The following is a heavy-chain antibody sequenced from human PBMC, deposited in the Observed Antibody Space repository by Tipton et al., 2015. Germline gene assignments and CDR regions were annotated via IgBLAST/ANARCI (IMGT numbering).Heavy chain of an antibody. Sequence: TLSLTCTVSGGSISGDYCWGWIRQPPGKGLEWIGYISYSGSTHYNPSLKSRVAISVDTSKNQFSLTLKSVTAADTALYYCARVGRYFDSPGYSHWFDPWGQGTLVSVSS. CDR1: GGSISGDYC. CDR2: ISYSGST. J-gene: IGHJ5*02. D-gene: IGHD3-22*01. V-gene: IGHV4-38-2*02. CDR3: ARVGRYFDSPGYSHWFDP.